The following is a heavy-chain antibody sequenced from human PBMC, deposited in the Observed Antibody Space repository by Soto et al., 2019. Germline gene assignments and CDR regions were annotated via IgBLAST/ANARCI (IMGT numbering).Heavy chain of an antibody. J-gene: IGHJ6*03. Sequence: QVQLEQAGAEVKKPGSSVKVSCKASGGAFSSYSINWVRQAPGQGLEWVGRIIPILGVTNYAKKFLDRVTLSADKSTSTSYMELSSLRSDDTAVYYCATKGPPTTFDHPISCNDIDVWGKGATVTVSS. D-gene: IGHD3-16*01. CDR3: ATKGPPTTFDHPISCNDIDV. V-gene: IGHV1-69*02. CDR1: GGAFSSYS. CDR2: IIPILGVT.